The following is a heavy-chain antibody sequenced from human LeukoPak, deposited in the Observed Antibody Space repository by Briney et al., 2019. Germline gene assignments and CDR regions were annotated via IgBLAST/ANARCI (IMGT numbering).Heavy chain of an antibody. CDR2: ISYEGSNK. V-gene: IGHV3-30-3*01. CDR3: ARDRVDYDFWSGYDPSNWFDP. D-gene: IGHD3-3*01. Sequence: GRSLRLSCAASGFTFSSYAMHWVRQAPGKGLEWVAVISYEGSNKYYADSVKGRCTISRDNSKNTRYLQMNSLRAEDTAVYYCARDRVDYDFWSGYDPSNWFDPWGQGTLVTVSS. CDR1: GFTFSSYA. J-gene: IGHJ5*02.